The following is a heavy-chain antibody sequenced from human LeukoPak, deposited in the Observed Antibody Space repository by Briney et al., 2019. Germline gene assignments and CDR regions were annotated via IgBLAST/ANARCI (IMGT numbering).Heavy chain of an antibody. CDR3: ARDVPQADREVKKYYFDY. Sequence: SETLSLTCTVSGGSISSYYWSWIRQPPGKGLEWIGYIYYSGSTNYNPSLKSRVTISVDTSKNQFSLKLSSVTAADTAVYYCARDVPQADREVKKYYFDYWGQGTLVTVSS. CDR1: GGSISSYY. D-gene: IGHD4-11*01. CDR2: IYYSGST. J-gene: IGHJ4*02. V-gene: IGHV4-59*12.